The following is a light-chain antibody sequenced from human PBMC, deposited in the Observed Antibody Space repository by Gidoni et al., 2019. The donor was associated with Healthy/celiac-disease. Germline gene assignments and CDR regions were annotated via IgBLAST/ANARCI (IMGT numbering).Light chain of an antibody. J-gene: IGKJ3*01. Sequence: DIQMTQSPSSLSASVGDRVTITCRASQGISNYLAWYQQKPGKVPKLLIYDASTLQSGVPSRCSGSGSGTDFTITISSLQPEDVATYYCQKYNSAPPIFTFGPGTKVEIK. CDR2: DAS. CDR3: QKYNSAPPIFT. V-gene: IGKV1-27*01. CDR1: QGISNY.